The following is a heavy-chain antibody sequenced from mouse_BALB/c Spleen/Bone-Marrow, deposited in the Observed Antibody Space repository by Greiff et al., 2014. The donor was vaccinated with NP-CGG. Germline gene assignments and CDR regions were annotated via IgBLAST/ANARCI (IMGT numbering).Heavy chain of an antibody. D-gene: IGHD2-3*01. CDR1: GFTFTDYY. J-gene: IGHJ2*01. Sequence: DVKLVESGGGLVQPGGSLRLSCATSGFTFTDYYMSWVRQPPGEALEWLGFIRNKANGYTTEYSASVKGRFTISRDNSQSILYLQMNTLRAEDSATYYCARDRGLLRFDYWGQGTTLTVSS. CDR3: ARDRGLLRFDY. CDR2: IRNKANGYTT. V-gene: IGHV7-3*02.